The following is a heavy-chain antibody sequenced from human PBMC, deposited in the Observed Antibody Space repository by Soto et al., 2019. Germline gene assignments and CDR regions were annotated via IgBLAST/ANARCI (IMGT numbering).Heavy chain of an antibody. Sequence: SVKVSCKASGGTFSSYAISWVRQAPGQGLEWMGGIIPIFGTANYAQKFQGRVTITADESTNTAYMELSSLRSEDAAVYYCARDWSLTYSYGSLDGMDVWGQGTTVTVSS. CDR3: ARDWSLTYSYGSLDGMDV. D-gene: IGHD5-18*01. CDR2: IIPIFGTA. J-gene: IGHJ6*02. V-gene: IGHV1-69*13. CDR1: GGTFSSYA.